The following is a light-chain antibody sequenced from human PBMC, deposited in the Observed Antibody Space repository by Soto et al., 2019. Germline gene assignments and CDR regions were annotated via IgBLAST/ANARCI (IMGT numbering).Light chain of an antibody. CDR1: QTISTN. Sequence: EILMTQSPATLSVSPGERATLSCRASQTISTNVAWYQQKPGQAPRLLLYDASTRATDVPPRFSGSGSGTDFTLTISSLQSEDFAVYYCQQWRSSPLSFGAGTKIEMK. V-gene: IGKV3-15*01. J-gene: IGKJ4*01. CDR3: QQWRSSPLS. CDR2: DAS.